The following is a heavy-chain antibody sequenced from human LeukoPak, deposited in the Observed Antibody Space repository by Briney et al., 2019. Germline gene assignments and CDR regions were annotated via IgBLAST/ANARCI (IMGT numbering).Heavy chain of an antibody. CDR3: ARDFRFLEDY. CDR1: GFTFSRYW. CDR2: IKRDGSEK. D-gene: IGHD3-3*01. J-gene: IGHJ4*02. V-gene: IGHV3-7*01. Sequence: GGSLRLSCAASGFTFSRYWMTWVRQAPGEGLEWVGNIKRDGSEKYYVDSVKGRFTTPRHTAKNSLYLQMNSLRAADTAVYYCARDFRFLEDYWGQGTLVTASS.